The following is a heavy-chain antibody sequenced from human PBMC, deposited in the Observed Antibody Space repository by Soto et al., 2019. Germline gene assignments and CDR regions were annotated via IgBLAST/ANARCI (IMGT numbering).Heavy chain of an antibody. CDR1: GGSISSGGYY. CDR2: IYYSGST. D-gene: IGHD2-2*01. J-gene: IGHJ6*02. V-gene: IGHV4-31*03. Sequence: SETLSLTCTVSGGSISSGGYYWSWIRQHPGKGLEWIGYIYYSGSTYYNPSLKSRVTISVDTSKNQFSLKLSSVTAADTAVYYCARDRVLELSSISCSECYYYYGMDVWGQGPTVTVSS. CDR3: ARDRVLELSSISCSECYYYYGMDV.